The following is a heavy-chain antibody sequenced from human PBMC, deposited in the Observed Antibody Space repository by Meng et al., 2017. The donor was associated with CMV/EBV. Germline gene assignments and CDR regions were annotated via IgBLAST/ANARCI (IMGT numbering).Heavy chain of an antibody. CDR2: IYTSGST. D-gene: IGHD1-7*01. Sequence: QVQLQESGPGLVKPSETLSLTCHVSGVSISNYYWSWIRQPAGKGLEWIGRIYTSGSTNYNPSLKSRVTMSVDTSKNQFSLKLSSVTAADTAVYYCAKSFEQNWNYGGWYFDLWGRGTLVTVSS. J-gene: IGHJ2*01. CDR3: AKSFEQNWNYGGWYFDL. V-gene: IGHV4-4*07. CDR1: GVSISNYY.